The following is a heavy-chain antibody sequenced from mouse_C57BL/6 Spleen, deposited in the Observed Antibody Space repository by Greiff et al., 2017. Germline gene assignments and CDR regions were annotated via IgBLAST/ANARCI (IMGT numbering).Heavy chain of an antibody. D-gene: IGHD2-1*01. J-gene: IGHJ2*01. CDR2: INPYNGGT. CDR3: ARSGYYGNYFDY. CDR1: GYTFTDYY. V-gene: IGHV1-19*01. Sequence: VQLQQSGPVLVKPGASVKMSCKASGYTFTDYYMNWVKQSHGKSLEWIGVINPYNGGTSYNQKFKGKATLTVDKSSSTAYMELNSLTSEDSAVYYCARSGYYGNYFDYWGQGTTLTVSS.